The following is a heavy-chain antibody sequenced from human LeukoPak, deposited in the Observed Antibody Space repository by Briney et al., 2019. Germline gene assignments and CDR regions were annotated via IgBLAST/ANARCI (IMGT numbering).Heavy chain of an antibody. D-gene: IGHD3-3*01. CDR1: GFTFSSYA. V-gene: IGHV3-64D*09. CDR3: VKDQSITIFGVVIMDYYYYYGMDV. J-gene: IGHJ6*02. CDR2: ISSNGGST. Sequence: GGSLRLSCSASGFTFSSYAMHWVRQAPGKGLEYVSAISSNGGSTYYADSVKGRFTISRDNSENTLYLQMSSLRAEDTAVYYCVKDQSITIFGVVIMDYYYYYGMDVWGQGTTVTVSS.